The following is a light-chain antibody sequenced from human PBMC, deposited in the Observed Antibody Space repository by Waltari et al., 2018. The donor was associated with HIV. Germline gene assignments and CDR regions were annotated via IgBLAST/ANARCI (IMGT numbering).Light chain of an antibody. J-gene: IGKJ1*01. CDR2: KAS. CDR1: QSISSW. Sequence: DIQMTQSPSTLSASVGDRVTITCRASQSISSWLAWYQQKPGKAPKLLFYKASTLERGVPSRFSGSGSATEFPLTISILQPDDFATYYCQQYNRYSTFGQGTKVEIK. CDR3: QQYNRYST. V-gene: IGKV1-5*03.